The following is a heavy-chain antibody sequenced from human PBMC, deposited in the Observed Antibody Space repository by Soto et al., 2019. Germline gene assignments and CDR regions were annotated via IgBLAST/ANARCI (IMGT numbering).Heavy chain of an antibody. J-gene: IGHJ4*02. Sequence: EVQLVESGGDLVQRGGSLRLSCAASGFPFSSYGMHWVRHTPGKGLDWVAPISGDGDSTYYADSVTGRFTVSRDNAKNTLYLQISGLRAEDTAVYYCVREYCGLSPGYHTDYWGQGTLVSVSS. CDR2: ISGDGDST. D-gene: IGHD3-9*01. CDR3: VREYCGLSPGYHTDY. V-gene: IGHV3-74*01. CDR1: GFPFSSYG.